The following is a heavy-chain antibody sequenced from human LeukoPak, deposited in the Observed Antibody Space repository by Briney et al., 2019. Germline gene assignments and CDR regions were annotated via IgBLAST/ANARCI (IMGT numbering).Heavy chain of an antibody. V-gene: IGHV4-34*01. CDR3: ARAPAYYYDTDY. CDR2: INHRGST. J-gene: IGHJ4*02. D-gene: IGHD3-22*01. Sequence: PSETLSLTCAVYGGSFSGHYWTWIRQPPGKGLEWIGEINHRGSTNYNASLKSRVTMSVDTSKNQFSLKLSSVTAADTAVYYCARAPAYYYDTDYWGQGTLVTVSS. CDR1: GGSFSGHY.